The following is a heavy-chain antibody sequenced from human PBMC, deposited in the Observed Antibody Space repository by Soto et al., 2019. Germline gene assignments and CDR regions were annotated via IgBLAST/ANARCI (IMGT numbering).Heavy chain of an antibody. CDR2: ISAYNGNT. CDR1: GYTFTSYG. J-gene: IGHJ6*03. D-gene: IGHD5-18*01. CDR3: ARNVDTAMVTVFYYYYCMDV. Sequence: QVQLVQSGAEVKKPGASVKVSCKASGYTFTSYGISWVRQAPGQGLEWMGWISAYNGNTNYAQKLQVRVTMTTDTSTSTAYMELRSLRSDDTAVYYCARNVDTAMVTVFYYYYCMDVWGKGTTVTVSS. V-gene: IGHV1-18*01.